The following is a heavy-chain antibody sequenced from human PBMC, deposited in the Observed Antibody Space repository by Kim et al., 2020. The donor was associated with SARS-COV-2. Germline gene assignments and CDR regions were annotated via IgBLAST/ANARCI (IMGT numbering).Heavy chain of an antibody. V-gene: IGHV3-30*01. Sequence: KGRFTISRDNSTNTLYLQMNSLGAEDTAVYYCASLNYYDSSGYYYDRVDYWGQGTLVTVSS. J-gene: IGHJ4*02. CDR3: ASLNYYDSSGYYYDRVDY. D-gene: IGHD3-22*01.